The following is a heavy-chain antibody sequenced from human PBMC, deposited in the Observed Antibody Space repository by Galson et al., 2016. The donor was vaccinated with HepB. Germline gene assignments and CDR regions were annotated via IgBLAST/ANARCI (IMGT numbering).Heavy chain of an antibody. D-gene: IGHD2-2*01. CDR3: AKCRSSDSTSCPNY. CDR2: ISGGGGST. CDR1: GFIFSNYG. V-gene: IGHV3-23*01. J-gene: IGHJ4*02. Sequence: SLRLSCAASGFIFSNYGMSWVRQAPGKGLEWVSAISGGGGSTYYADSVKGRFTISRDNSKNTLYLQMNSLRVEDTALYYCAKCRSSDSTSCPNYWGQGTLVTVSS.